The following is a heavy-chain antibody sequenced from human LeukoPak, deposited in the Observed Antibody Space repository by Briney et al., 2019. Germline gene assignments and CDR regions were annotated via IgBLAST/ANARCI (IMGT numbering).Heavy chain of an antibody. J-gene: IGHJ4*02. Sequence: GGSLRLSCAASGFTFSTYGMNWVRQAPGKGLEWVAIIWYDGNNKYYADSVKGRFTISRDNSKNTLYLQMNSLRADDTAVYYCARDTYYDILTGYYTLDYWGQGTLVTVSS. V-gene: IGHV3-33*01. D-gene: IGHD3-9*01. CDR3: ARDTYYDILTGYYTLDY. CDR2: IWYDGNNK. CDR1: GFTFSTYG.